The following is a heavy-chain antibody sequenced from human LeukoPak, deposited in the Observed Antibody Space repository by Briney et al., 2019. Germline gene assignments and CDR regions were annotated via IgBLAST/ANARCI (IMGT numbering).Heavy chain of an antibody. CDR1: GFTFSSYA. CDR2: ISYDGSNK. Sequence: PGGSLRLPCAASGFTFSSYAMHWVRQAPGKGLEWVAVISYDGSNKYYADSVKGRFTISRDNSKNTLYLQMNSLRAEDTAVYYCARDFDSGSYIYYFDYWGQGTLVTVSS. D-gene: IGHD1-26*01. V-gene: IGHV3-30-3*01. CDR3: ARDFDSGSYIYYFDY. J-gene: IGHJ4*02.